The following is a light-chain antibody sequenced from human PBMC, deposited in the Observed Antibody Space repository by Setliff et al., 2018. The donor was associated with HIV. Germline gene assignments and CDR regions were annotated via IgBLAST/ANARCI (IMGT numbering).Light chain of an antibody. CDR3: SSYTSSSTSV. CDR1: SRDVGGYNY. V-gene: IGLV2-14*01. Sequence: QSALAQPASVSGSPGQSITISCTGTSRDVGGYNYVSWYQQHPGKAPKLMIYEVSNRPSGVSNRFSGSKSGNTASLTTSGLQAEDEADYYCSSYTSSSTSVFGTGTKVTVL. CDR2: EVS. J-gene: IGLJ1*01.